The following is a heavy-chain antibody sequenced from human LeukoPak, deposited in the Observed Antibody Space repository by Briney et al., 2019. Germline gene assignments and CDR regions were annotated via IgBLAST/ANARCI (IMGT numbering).Heavy chain of an antibody. Sequence: PGGSLRLSCAASGFTFSNYAMSWVRQAPGKGLEWVSTISGGGITYDADSVKGRFTISRDNSKNTLYLQMNSLRAEDTAVYYCAKVVGYCSTTSCYTDYWGQGTLVTVSS. CDR3: AKVVGYCSTTSCYTDY. J-gene: IGHJ4*02. CDR2: ISGGGIT. V-gene: IGHV3-23*01. CDR1: GFTFSNYA. D-gene: IGHD2-2*02.